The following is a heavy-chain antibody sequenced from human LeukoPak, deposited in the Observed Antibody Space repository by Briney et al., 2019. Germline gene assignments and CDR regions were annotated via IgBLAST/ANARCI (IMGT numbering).Heavy chain of an antibody. Sequence: PGGSLRLSCAASGFTFSTYGMHWVRQAPGKGLDWVAFILYDGSNKYYADSVKGRFPISIDNSKNTLYLQTNSLRAEDTSVYYCAAYDAFDIWGQGTMVTVSS. D-gene: IGHD3-16*01. CDR2: ILYDGSNK. CDR1: GFTFSTYG. V-gene: IGHV3-30*02. CDR3: AAYDAFDI. J-gene: IGHJ3*02.